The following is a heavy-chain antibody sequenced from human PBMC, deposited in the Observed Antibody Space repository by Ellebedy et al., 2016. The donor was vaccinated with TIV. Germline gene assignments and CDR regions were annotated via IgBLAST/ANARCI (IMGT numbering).Heavy chain of an antibody. V-gene: IGHV3-30-3*01. CDR3: AREVTMTKRGY. D-gene: IGHD3-22*01. Sequence: GESLKISCAASGFTFSSSAMHWVRQAPGKGLEWVAVISYDGSNKYYADSVKARFTISRDNSKNTLYLQMNSLRAEDTAVYYCAREVTMTKRGYWGQGTLVTVSS. CDR1: GFTFSSSA. J-gene: IGHJ4*02. CDR2: ISYDGSNK.